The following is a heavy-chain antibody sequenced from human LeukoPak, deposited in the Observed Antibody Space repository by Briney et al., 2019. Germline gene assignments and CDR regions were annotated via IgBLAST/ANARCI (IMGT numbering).Heavy chain of an antibody. J-gene: IGHJ4*02. V-gene: IGHV3-21*01. Sequence: GGSLRLSCAASGFTFSSYSMNWVRQAPGKGLEWVSSISSSSSYIYYADSVKGRFTISRDNAKNSLYLQMNSLRAEDTAVYYCANCEHEEWELLSFDYWGQGTLVTVSS. CDR2: ISSSSSYI. D-gene: IGHD1-26*01. CDR3: ANCEHEEWELLSFDY. CDR1: GFTFSSYS.